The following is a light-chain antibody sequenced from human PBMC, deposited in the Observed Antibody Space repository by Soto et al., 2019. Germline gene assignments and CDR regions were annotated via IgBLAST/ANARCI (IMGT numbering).Light chain of an antibody. CDR1: SSDIGGFNY. CDR2: DVT. V-gene: IGLV2-14*01. Sequence: QSALTQPASVSGSPGQSITVSCTGTSSDIGGFNYVSWYQQHPGKAPRLMLYDVTNRPSGVSNRFSGSKSGNTASLTISGLRAEDEADYYCSSYRRGSTYVFGTGTKVTVL. J-gene: IGLJ1*01. CDR3: SSYRRGSTYV.